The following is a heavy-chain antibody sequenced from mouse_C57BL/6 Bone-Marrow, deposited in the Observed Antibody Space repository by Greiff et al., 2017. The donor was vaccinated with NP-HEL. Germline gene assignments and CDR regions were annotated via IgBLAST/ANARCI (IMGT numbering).Heavy chain of an antibody. J-gene: IGHJ4*01. D-gene: IGHD2-14*01. CDR3: ARERGYYYAMDY. V-gene: IGHV1-55*01. Sequence: QVQLQQPGAELVKPGASVKMSCKASGYTFTSYWITWVKQRPGQGLEWIGDIYPGSGSTNSNEKFKSKATLTVDTSSSTAYMQLSSLTSEDSAVYYCARERGYYYAMDYWGQGTSVTVSS. CDR2: IYPGSGST. CDR1: GYTFTSYW.